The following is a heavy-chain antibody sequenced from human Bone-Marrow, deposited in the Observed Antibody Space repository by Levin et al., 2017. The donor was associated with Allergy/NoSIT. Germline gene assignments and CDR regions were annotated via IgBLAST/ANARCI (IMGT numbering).Heavy chain of an antibody. D-gene: IGHD3-22*01. CDR2: ISGDGSKQ. V-gene: IGHV3-30*18. CDR1: GFTFDYYV. J-gene: IGHJ4*02. Sequence: GGSLRLSCAASGFTFDYYVFHWVRQAPGKGLEWVAVISGDGSKQYYADSVTGRFTISRDNSKNTVYLQMNSLRAEDTAVYYCAKAEDDAYDISGYYSHDYWGQGTLVTVSP. CDR3: AKAEDDAYDISGYYSHDY.